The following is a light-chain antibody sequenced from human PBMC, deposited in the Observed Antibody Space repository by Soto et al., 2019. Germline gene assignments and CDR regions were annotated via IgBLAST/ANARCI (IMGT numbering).Light chain of an antibody. J-gene: IGKJ5*01. CDR3: QQLNSYPIT. CDR2: KAS. Sequence: DIQMTQSPSSLSPSVGDRVTITCRASQSISSWLAWYQQKPGKAPKLLIYKASSLESGVPSRFSGGGSGTEFTLTISRLQPEDFATYYCQQLNSYPITFGQGTRLEI. CDR1: QSISSW. V-gene: IGKV1-5*03.